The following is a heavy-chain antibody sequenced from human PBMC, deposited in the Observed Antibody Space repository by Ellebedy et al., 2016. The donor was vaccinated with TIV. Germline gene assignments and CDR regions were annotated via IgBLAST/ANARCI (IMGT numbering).Heavy chain of an antibody. D-gene: IGHD5-18*01. J-gene: IGHJ4*02. CDR2: ISIRADTT. Sequence: GESLKISCAASGFTFSNSVMSWVRQAPGKGLEWVSTISIRADTTHYADSVRGRFTISRDNSKRTVDLQMNSLRAEDTAVYFCAKDRTPGDGYWVFDNWGQGTLVSVSS. CDR1: GFTFSNSV. V-gene: IGHV3-23*01. CDR3: AKDRTPGDGYWVFDN.